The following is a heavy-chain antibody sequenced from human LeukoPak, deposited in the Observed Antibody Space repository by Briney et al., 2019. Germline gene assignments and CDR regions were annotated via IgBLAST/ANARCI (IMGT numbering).Heavy chain of an antibody. CDR3: AKSSLGYCSGGSCYFDY. Sequence: PGGSLRLSCAASGFTFSSYGMHWVRQAPGKGLEWVAVISYDGSNKYYADSVKGRFTISRDNSKNTPYLQMNSLRAEDTAVYYCAKSSLGYCSGGSCYFDYWGQGTLVTVSS. CDR1: GFTFSSYG. D-gene: IGHD2-15*01. J-gene: IGHJ4*02. V-gene: IGHV3-30*18. CDR2: ISYDGSNK.